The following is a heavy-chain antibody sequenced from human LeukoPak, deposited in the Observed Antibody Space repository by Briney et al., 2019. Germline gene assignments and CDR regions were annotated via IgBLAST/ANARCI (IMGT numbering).Heavy chain of an antibody. Sequence: GGSLRLSCAASGFTFDDYAMHWVRQAPGKGLEWVSLISGDGGSTYYADSVKGRFTISRDNSKNTLYLQMNSLRAEDTAVYYCARVTWSGYYHYAFDIWGQGTMVTVSS. J-gene: IGHJ3*02. V-gene: IGHV3-43*02. CDR2: ISGDGGST. CDR1: GFTFDDYA. CDR3: ARVTWSGYYHYAFDI. D-gene: IGHD3-3*01.